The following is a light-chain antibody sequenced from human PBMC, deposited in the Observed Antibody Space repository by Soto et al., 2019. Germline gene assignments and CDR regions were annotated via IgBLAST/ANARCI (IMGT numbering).Light chain of an antibody. CDR2: DAS. V-gene: IGKV3-11*01. CDR1: QSVGLS. J-gene: IGKJ1*01. Sequence: PGASAALSCRTSQSVGLSLAWYQQKPGQAPRLLIYDASERASGIPARFSGSGSGTDFTLTISSLEPEDFAVYYCQQRTSWPPWTFGQGTKVDI. CDR3: QQRTSWPPWT.